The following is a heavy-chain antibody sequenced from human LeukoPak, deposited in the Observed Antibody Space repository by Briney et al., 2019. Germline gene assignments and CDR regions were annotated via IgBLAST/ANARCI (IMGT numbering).Heavy chain of an antibody. V-gene: IGHV3-30*03. CDR3: AGYYDSSGYDY. J-gene: IGHJ4*02. Sequence: GGSLRLSCAASGFTFSSYGMHWVRQAPGRGLEWVAVISYDGSNKYYADSVKGRFTISRDNSKNTLYLQMNSLRAEDTAVYYCAGYYDSSGYDYWGQGTLVTVSS. CDR1: GFTFSSYG. CDR2: ISYDGSNK. D-gene: IGHD3-22*01.